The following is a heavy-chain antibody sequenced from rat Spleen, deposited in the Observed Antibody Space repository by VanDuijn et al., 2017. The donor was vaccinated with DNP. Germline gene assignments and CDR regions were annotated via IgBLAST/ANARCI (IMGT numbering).Heavy chain of an antibody. D-gene: IGHD1-12*02. V-gene: IGHV1-43*01. Sequence: QVQLQQSGAELTKPGSSVKISCQASRYTFTSYYIGWIKQTTGQGLEYIGYINTGSGGTNYNEKFKGKATLTVDRSSSTAFMQLSSLTPGDSAVYYCARWNDGLDYWGQGIMVTVSS. CDR1: RYTFTSYY. J-gene: IGHJ2*01. CDR2: INTGSGGT. CDR3: ARWNDGLDY.